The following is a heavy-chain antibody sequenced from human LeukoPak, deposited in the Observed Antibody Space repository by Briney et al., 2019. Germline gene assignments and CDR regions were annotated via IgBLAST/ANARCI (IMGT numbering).Heavy chain of an antibody. CDR1: GGSISSYY. D-gene: IGHD1-26*01. Sequence: SETPSLTCTVSGGSISSYYWSWIRQPPGKGLEWIGYIYYSGSTNYNPSLKSRVTISVDTSKNQFSLKLSSVTAADTAVYYCARGPGIPWFDPWGQGTLVTVSS. J-gene: IGHJ5*02. V-gene: IGHV4-59*01. CDR3: ARGPGIPWFDP. CDR2: IYYSGST.